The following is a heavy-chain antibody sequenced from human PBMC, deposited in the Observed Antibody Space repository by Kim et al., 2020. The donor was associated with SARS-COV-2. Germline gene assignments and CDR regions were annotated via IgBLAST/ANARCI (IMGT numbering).Heavy chain of an antibody. Sequence: GGSLRLSCAASGFTFSDYYMNWIRQAPGKGLEWVSYISSSGSTIYYADSVKGRFTISRDNAKNSLYLQMNSLRAEDTAVYYCARDRGYGSGSYYESAFDIWGQGTMVTVSS. V-gene: IGHV3-11*04. J-gene: IGHJ3*02. CDR3: ARDRGYGSGSYYESAFDI. CDR2: ISSSGSTI. CDR1: GFTFSDYY. D-gene: IGHD3-10*01.